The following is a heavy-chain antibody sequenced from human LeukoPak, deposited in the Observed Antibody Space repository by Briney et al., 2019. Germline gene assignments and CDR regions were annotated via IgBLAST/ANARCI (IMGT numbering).Heavy chain of an antibody. V-gene: IGHV4-59*12. J-gene: IGHJ2*01. CDR2: IYYSGST. Sequence: PSETLSLTCTVSGGSISNYYWSWIRRPPGKGLEWIGCIYYSGSTNYNPPLKSRVTISVDTSNNQFSLKLSSVTAADTAVYYCARDYGGYNFYFDLWGRGTLVTVSS. D-gene: IGHD4-23*01. CDR3: ARDYGGYNFYFDL. CDR1: GGSISNYY.